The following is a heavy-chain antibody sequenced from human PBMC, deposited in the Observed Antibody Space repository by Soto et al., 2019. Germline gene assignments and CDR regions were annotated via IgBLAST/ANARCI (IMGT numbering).Heavy chain of an antibody. D-gene: IGHD3-10*01. CDR2: IRSQPYGGTT. V-gene: IGHV3-49*04. CDR1: GSIFGGYG. J-gene: IGHJ1*01. Sequence: LRLSCAASGSIFGGYGMHWVRQAPGKGLEWVGFIRSQPYGGTTQYAASVRGRFTISRDDSKGIAYLQMNSLKSEDSGVYYCIGSFPFWGQGTLVTVSS. CDR3: IGSFPF.